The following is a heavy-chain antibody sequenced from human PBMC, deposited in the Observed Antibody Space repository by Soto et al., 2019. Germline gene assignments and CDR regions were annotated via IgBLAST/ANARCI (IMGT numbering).Heavy chain of an antibody. CDR2: IWYDGSNN. Sequence: QVQLVESGGGVVQPGRSLRLSCAASGFTFSSYGMHWVRQAPGKGLEWVAVIWYDGSNNYYADSVKGRFTISRDNSKNTLYLQMNSLRVEDTAVYYCASHPFRGSAIGPPNYWGQGTLVTVSS. J-gene: IGHJ4*02. CDR3: ASHPFRGSAIGPPNY. D-gene: IGHD2-21*01. CDR1: GFTFSSYG. V-gene: IGHV3-33*01.